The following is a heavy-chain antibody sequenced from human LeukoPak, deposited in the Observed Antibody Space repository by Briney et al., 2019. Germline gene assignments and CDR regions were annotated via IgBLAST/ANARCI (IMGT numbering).Heavy chain of an antibody. D-gene: IGHD5-18*01. CDR2: ITGSGGST. Sequence: PGASLRLSCAASGFTFSTYAMSWVRQAPGKGLEWVSSITGSGGSTYYADSVKGRFTISRDNSKNTLYLQTNSLRAEDTAVYYCAKAGRGTDMAFDYWGQGTLVTVSS. V-gene: IGHV3-23*01. CDR1: GFTFSTYA. J-gene: IGHJ4*02. CDR3: AKAGRGTDMAFDY.